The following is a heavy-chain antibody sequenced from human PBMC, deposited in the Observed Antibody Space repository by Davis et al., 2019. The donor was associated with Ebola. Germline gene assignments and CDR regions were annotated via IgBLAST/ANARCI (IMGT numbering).Heavy chain of an antibody. CDR3: ARDYIFAFDF. J-gene: IGHJ4*02. Sequence: PGGSLRLSCAASGFTFSSYSMNWVRQAPGKGLEWITYITKGSDAIHYADSVKGRFTVSRDNAKNSVFLQMNSLRDEDSAVYYCARDYIFAFDFWGQGTQVTVSS. CDR2: ITKGSDAI. D-gene: IGHD4-11*01. V-gene: IGHV3-48*02. CDR1: GFTFSSYS.